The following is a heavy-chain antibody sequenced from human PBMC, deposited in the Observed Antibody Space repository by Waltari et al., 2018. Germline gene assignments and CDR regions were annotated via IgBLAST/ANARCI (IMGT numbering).Heavy chain of an antibody. CDR2: ISGGGGGT. Sequence: EMQVLESGGGLVQPGGSLRLSCGGSGFNFGTHSMTWVRQSSGKGWAWGSTISGGGGGTYYADSVGSRFTISRDNSGNAVYLQMNALRGDDTAIDFCAKEDYYGRNNGLDVWGQGTAVIISS. CDR1: GFNFGTHS. CDR3: AKEDYYGRNNGLDV. J-gene: IGHJ6*02. D-gene: IGHD3-10*01. V-gene: IGHV3-23*01.